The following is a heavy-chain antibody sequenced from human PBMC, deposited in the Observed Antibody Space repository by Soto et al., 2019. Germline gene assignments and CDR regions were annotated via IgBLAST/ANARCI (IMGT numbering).Heavy chain of an antibody. J-gene: IGHJ4*02. D-gene: IGHD1-7*01. CDR1: GYTFTSYG. CDR3: AATTWTDFDY. CDR2: ISAYNGNT. V-gene: IGHV1-18*01. Sequence: ASVKVSCKASGYTFTSYGISWVRQAPGQGLEWMGWISAYNGNTNYAQKLQGRVTMTTDTSTSSAYMELRSLRFDDTAVYYCAATTWTDFDYWGQGTLVTVSS.